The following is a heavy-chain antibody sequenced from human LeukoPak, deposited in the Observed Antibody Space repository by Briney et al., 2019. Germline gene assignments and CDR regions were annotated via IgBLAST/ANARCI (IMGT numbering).Heavy chain of an antibody. V-gene: IGHV3-7*01. CDR1: GFTFSNSC. CDR3: ARDRSISGVVTLDY. Sequence: GGSLRLSCAASGFTFSNSCMTWVRQAPGKGLEWVANIRQDGSEETYVDSVRGRFTISRDNAKNSLYLQMNTLRAEDTAMYYCARDRSISGVVTLDYWGQGALVTVSP. CDR2: IRQDGSEE. D-gene: IGHD3-3*01. J-gene: IGHJ4*02.